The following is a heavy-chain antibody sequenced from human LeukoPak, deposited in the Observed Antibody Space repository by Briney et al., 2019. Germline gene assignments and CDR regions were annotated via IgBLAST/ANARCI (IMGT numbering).Heavy chain of an antibody. CDR3: AREWELPGSWFDP. J-gene: IGHJ5*02. CDR1: GGSISSGSYY. V-gene: IGHV4-61*02. D-gene: IGHD1-26*01. CDR2: IYTSGST. Sequence: SETLSLTCTVSGGSISSGSYYWSWIRQPAGKGLEWIGRIYTSGSTNYNPSLKSRVTISVDTSKNQFSLKLSSVTAADTAVYYCAREWELPGSWFDPWGQGTLVTVSS.